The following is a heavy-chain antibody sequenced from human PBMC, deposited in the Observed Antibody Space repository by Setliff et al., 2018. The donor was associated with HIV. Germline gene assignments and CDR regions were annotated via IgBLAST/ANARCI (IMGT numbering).Heavy chain of an antibody. J-gene: IGHJ4*02. CDR1: GDSVSKNNAT. D-gene: IGHD6-25*01. Sequence: SQTLSLTYAISGDSVSKNNATWNWIRQSPSRGLEWLGRTHYRSKWYHDYAASLKGRMNISSDTSRNQFSLQLNSVTPEDTAIYYCARVHEAQYGYRFYYWGQGILVTVSS. CDR3: ARVHEAQYGYRFYY. V-gene: IGHV6-1*01. CDR2: THYRSKWYH.